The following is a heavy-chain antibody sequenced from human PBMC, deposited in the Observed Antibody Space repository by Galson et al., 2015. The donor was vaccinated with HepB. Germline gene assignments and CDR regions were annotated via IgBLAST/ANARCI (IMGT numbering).Heavy chain of an antibody. J-gene: IGHJ3*02. CDR2: IWYDGSYK. Sequence: SLRLSCAASGFTFSSYGIHWVRQAPDKGLEWVALIWYDGSYKYYADSVKGRFTISRDNSKNTLYLLMNNLRAEDTAVYYCARDYDFWSGSRDDTLHIWGQGTMVIVSS. D-gene: IGHD3-3*01. CDR3: ARDYDFWSGSRDDTLHI. V-gene: IGHV3-33*01. CDR1: GFTFSSYG.